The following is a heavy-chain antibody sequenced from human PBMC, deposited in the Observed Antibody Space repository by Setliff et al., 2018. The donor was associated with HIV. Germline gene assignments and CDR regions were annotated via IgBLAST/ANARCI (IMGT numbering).Heavy chain of an antibody. D-gene: IGHD1-26*01. CDR3: ARGTDYSGWFYDY. CDR2: INEDGSEK. CDR1: GFTFSSSW. V-gene: IGHV3-7*03. J-gene: IGHJ4*02. Sequence: PGGSLRLSCAASGFTFSSSWMSWVRQAPGKGLEWVANINEDGSEKYYVDSVKGRFTISRDNAKNSLYLQMNSLRAEDTAVYYCARGTDYSGWFYDYWGQGTQVTVSS.